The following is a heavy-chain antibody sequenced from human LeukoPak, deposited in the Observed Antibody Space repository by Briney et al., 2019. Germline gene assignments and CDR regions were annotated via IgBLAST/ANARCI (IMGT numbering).Heavy chain of an antibody. CDR2: ISSSSSYI. CDR1: GFTFSSYS. CDR3: ARGGYYGSGSYYAFDI. D-gene: IGHD3-10*01. V-gene: IGHV3-21*01. J-gene: IGHJ3*02. Sequence: PGGSLRLSCAASGFTFSSYSMNWVRQAPGKGLEWVSSISSSSSYIYYADSVKGRFTISRDNAKNSLYLQMNSLRAEDTAVYYCARGGYYGSGSYYAFDIWGQGTMVTVSS.